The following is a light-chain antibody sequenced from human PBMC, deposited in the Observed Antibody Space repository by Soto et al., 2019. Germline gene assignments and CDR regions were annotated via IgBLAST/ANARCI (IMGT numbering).Light chain of an antibody. CDR3: QQYNSYALT. V-gene: IGKV1-5*03. CDR2: RAS. Sequence: EIHMTHSPSILSASVVDRVTITFLASRTVSNWLAWYQHQPGRAPRLLISRASTLESGVPPRFSGSGFGTEFTLTIDSLQPDDFGTYYCQQYNSYALTFGQGTRLEIK. J-gene: IGKJ5*01. CDR1: RTVSNW.